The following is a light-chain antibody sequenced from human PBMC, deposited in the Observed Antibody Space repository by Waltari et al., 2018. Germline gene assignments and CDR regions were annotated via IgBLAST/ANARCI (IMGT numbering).Light chain of an antibody. J-gene: IGLJ2*01. V-gene: IGLV1-40*01. CDR1: RSNIGAGSD. Sequence: QSVLTPPPSVSGAPGQRVTISCTGPRSNIGAGSDVPWYQQLPGTAPKLLILRNRSRPAGVPDRFSGSKSGTSASLAITGLQAEDEADYYCQSYDSSLSGVVFGGGTKLTVL. CDR2: RNR. CDR3: QSYDSSLSGVV.